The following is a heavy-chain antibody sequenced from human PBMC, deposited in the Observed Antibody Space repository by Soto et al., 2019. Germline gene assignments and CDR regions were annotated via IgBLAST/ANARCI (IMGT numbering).Heavy chain of an antibody. CDR3: ARFSPPGYYYMDV. Sequence: QVQLQESGPGPVKPSQTLSLTCTVSGGSISSGGYYWTWIRQPPGKGLEWIGYIHYSGRTHYNPSLESRVTISVDTSKNPFSLRLSSVTAADTAEYYCARFSPPGYYYMDVWGKGTSVTVAS. V-gene: IGHV4-31*03. CDR1: GGSISSGGYY. CDR2: IHYSGRT. J-gene: IGHJ6*03.